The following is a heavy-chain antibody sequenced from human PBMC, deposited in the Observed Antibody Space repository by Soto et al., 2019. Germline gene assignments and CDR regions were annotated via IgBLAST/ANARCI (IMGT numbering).Heavy chain of an antibody. V-gene: IGHV3-48*04. CDR1: GFTFSSYA. CDR3: ARASPHFGLDV. D-gene: IGHD3-3*02. J-gene: IGHJ6*02. CDR2: ISSSGSTI. Sequence: PGGALTLSCAASGFTFSSYAMHWVRQDPGKGLEWVSYISSSGSTIYYADSMKGRFTISRDNAKNPLYLQMNSLRAEDTAVYYCARASPHFGLDVWGQGTSVSVSS.